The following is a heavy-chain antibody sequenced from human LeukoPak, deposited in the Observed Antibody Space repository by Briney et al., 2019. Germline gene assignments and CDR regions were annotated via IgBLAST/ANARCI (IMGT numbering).Heavy chain of an antibody. CDR1: GFTFSSYW. D-gene: IGHD6-13*01. CDR2: INSDGSST. V-gene: IGHV3-74*01. CDR3: ARDQGGYSSSWFDY. J-gene: IGHJ4*02. Sequence: PGGSLRLSCAASGFTFSSYWMHWVRQAPGKGLVRVSRINSDGSSTSYADSVKGRFTISRDNAKNTLYLQMNSLRAEDTAVYYCARDQGGYSSSWFDYWGQGTLVTVSS.